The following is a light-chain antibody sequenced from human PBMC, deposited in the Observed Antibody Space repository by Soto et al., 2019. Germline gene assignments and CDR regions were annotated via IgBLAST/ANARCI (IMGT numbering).Light chain of an antibody. CDR2: GAS. CDR3: QQYGTSPLT. CDR1: QSVRSNS. Sequence: EIVLTQSPRTLSLSPGESATLSCTASQSVRSNSLAWYQQKPGQAPGLLMFGASGRATGTPPRFSGRGSGTDFTLTISRLEPEDFAVYYCQQYGTSPLTFGGGTKVDI. V-gene: IGKV3-20*01. J-gene: IGKJ4*01.